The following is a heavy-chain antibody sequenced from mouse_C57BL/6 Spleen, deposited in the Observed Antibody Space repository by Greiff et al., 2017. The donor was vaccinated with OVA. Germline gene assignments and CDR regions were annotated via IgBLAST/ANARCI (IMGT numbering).Heavy chain of an antibody. CDR3: ARHESSTMITSYYFDY. D-gene: IGHD2-4*01. Sequence: QVQLQQSGAELVKPGASVKLSCKASGYTFTEYTIHWVKQRSGQGLEWIGWFYPGSGSIKYNEKFKDKDTLTADKSSSTVYMELSRLTSEDSAVYFCARHESSTMITSYYFDYWGQGTTLTVSS. CDR2: FYPGSGSI. J-gene: IGHJ2*01. CDR1: GYTFTEYT. V-gene: IGHV1-62-2*01.